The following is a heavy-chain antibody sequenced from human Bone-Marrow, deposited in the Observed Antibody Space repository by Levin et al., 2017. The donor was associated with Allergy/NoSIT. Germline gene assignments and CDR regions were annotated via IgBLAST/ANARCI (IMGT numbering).Heavy chain of an antibody. V-gene: IGHV4-30-4*01. D-gene: IGHD3-16*01. CDR3: VRGAYFIDSDRRLDY. CDR2: IFYTGTT. Sequence: SETLSLTCSVSGASITSADYYWTWVRQPPGKGLEWIGYIFYTGTTHYNPSLKSRVSISVDTSKSQFSLKLTSVTAAATAVYYCVRGAYFIDSDRRLDYWGQGTLVTVSS. CDR1: GASITSADYY. J-gene: IGHJ4*02.